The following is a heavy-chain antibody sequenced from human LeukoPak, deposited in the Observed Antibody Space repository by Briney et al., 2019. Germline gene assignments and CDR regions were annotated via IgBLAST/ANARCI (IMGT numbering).Heavy chain of an antibody. CDR3: ARSDSNSWYSLHDY. D-gene: IGHD6-13*01. CDR1: GFTFSGYW. J-gene: IGHJ4*02. CDR2: MNQDGSEI. V-gene: IGHV3-7*01. Sequence: GGSLRLSCAASGFTFSGYWVTWVRQAPGKGLEWVANMNQDGSEIYHVDSVKDRFTISRDNAKKSLYLQMNSLRAEDTAVYYCARSDSNSWYSLHDYWGQGTLVTVSS.